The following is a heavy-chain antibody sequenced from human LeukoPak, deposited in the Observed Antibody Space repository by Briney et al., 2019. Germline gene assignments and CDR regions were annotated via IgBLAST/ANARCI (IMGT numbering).Heavy chain of an antibody. D-gene: IGHD6-6*01. CDR2: ISSSGSTI. CDR3: ARVAAARRRQSNWFDP. CDR1: GFTFSDYY. J-gene: IGHJ5*02. Sequence: GGSLRLSCAASGFTFSDYYMSWIRQAPGKGLEWVSYISSSGSTIYYADSVKGRFTISRDNAKNSLYLQMNSLRAEDTAVYYCARVAAARRRQSNWFDPWGQGTLVTVSS. V-gene: IGHV3-11*04.